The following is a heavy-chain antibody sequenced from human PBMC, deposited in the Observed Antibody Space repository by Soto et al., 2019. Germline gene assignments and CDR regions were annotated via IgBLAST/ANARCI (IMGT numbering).Heavy chain of an antibody. CDR3: ARDGVQPQAIYFDY. Sequence: GASVKVSCKASGYSFTNNDVSWVRQAPGQGLEWMGGIIPIFGTANYAQKFQGRVTITADESTSTAYMELSSLRSEDTAVYYCARDGVQPQAIYFDYWGQGTLVIVSS. D-gene: IGHD3-10*01. CDR1: GYSFTNND. V-gene: IGHV1-69*13. J-gene: IGHJ4*02. CDR2: IIPIFGTA.